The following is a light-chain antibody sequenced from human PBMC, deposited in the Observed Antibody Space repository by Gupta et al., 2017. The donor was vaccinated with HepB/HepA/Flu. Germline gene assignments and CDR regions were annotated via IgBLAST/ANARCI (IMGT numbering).Light chain of an antibody. J-gene: IGLJ2*01. CDR1: SSNIGSNT. CDR2: SNN. Sequence: QSVLTQPPSASGPPGQRVTISCSGSSSNIGSNTVTWYQQLPGTAPKLLIYSNNQRPSGVPDRFSGSKSGTSASLAISGLQAEDEADYYCAALDDSLNGVVFGGGTKLTVL. V-gene: IGLV1-44*01. CDR3: AALDDSLNGVV.